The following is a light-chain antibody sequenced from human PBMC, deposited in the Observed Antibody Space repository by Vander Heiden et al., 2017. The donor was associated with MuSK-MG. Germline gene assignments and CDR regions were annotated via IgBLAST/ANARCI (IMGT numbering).Light chain of an antibody. J-gene: IGKJ2*01. CDR1: QDISNY. CDR3: QQDDNLPYT. V-gene: IGKV1-33*01. Sequence: DIQMTQSPPSLSASVGDRVTITCQASQDISNYLNWYQQKPGKAPKLLIYDASNLETGVPSRFSGSGSGTDFTFTISSLQPEDIATYYCQQDDNLPYTFGQGTKLEIK. CDR2: DAS.